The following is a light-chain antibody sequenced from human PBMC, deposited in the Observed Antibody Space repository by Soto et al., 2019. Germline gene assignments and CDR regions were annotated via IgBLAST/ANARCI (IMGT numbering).Light chain of an antibody. CDR3: SSYTAGSIYLI. J-gene: IGLJ2*01. CDR1: TSDVGGFRY. Sequence: QSALAQPASVSGSPGQSITISCTGTTSDVGGFRYVSWYQQHPGKAPKLIIYEVSNRPSGVSNRFSGSKSGNTASLTISGLKADDEADYFCSSYTAGSIYLIFGGGTKLTVL. V-gene: IGLV2-14*01. CDR2: EVS.